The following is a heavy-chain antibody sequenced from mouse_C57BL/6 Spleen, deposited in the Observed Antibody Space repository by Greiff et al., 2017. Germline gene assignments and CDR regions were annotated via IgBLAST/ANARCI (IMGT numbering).Heavy chain of an antibody. CDR3: ARDLTVVATNAMDY. CDR1: GYSITSGYY. Sequence: EVQLQQSGPGLVKPSQSLSLTCSVTGYSITSGYYWNWIRQFPGNKLEWMGYISYDGSNNYNPSLKNRISITRDTSKNQFFLKLNSVTTEDTATYYCARDLTVVATNAMDYWGQGTSVTVSS. CDR2: ISYDGSN. J-gene: IGHJ4*01. V-gene: IGHV3-6*01. D-gene: IGHD1-1*01.